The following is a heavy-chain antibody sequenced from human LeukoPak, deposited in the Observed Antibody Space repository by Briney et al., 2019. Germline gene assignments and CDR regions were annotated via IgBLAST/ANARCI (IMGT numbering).Heavy chain of an antibody. CDR1: GGSISSHY. J-gene: IGHJ6*03. D-gene: IGHD1-26*01. CDR3: ARAVGTTIFNYYQCSYMDV. V-gene: IGHV4-59*11. Sequence: SETLSLTCTVSGGSISSHYWSWIRQPPGKGLEWIGYIYYSGSTNYNPSLKSRVTILVDTSKNQFSLKLSSVTAADTAEYYCARAVGTTIFNYYQCSYMDVWGKGTTVTVSS. CDR2: IYYSGST.